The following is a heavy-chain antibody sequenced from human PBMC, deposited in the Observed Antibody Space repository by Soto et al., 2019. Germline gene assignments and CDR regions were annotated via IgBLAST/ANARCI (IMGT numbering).Heavy chain of an antibody. D-gene: IGHD6-19*01. CDR1: GFTFDDYA. CDR2: ISWNSGSI. CDR3: AKGQGRGWVPTPGVRAPSFDY. J-gene: IGHJ4*02. V-gene: IGHV3-9*01. Sequence: EVQLVESGGGLVQPGRSLRLSCAASGFTFDDYAMHWVRQAPGKGLEWVSGISWNSGSIGYADSVKGRFTISRDNAKNPLYLPMNSLRAEDTALYYCAKGQGRGWVPTPGVRAPSFDYWGQGTLVTVSS.